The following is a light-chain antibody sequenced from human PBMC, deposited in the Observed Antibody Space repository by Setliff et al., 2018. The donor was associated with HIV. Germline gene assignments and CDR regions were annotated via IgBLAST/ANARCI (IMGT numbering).Light chain of an antibody. V-gene: IGLV2-14*01. Sequence: ALTQPASVSGSPGQSITISCTGTSSDVGGYSHVSWYQQHPGKAPKLIIYEVSNRPSGVSNRFSGSKSGNTASLTISGLQAEDEADYYCSSYAVTNTLPFGTGTKVTV. CDR1: SSDVGGYSH. CDR3: SSYAVTNTLP. CDR2: EVS. J-gene: IGLJ1*01.